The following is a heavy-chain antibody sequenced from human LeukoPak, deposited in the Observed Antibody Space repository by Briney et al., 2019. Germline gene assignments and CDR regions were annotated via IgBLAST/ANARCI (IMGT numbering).Heavy chain of an antibody. Sequence: GGSLRLSCAASGFSFTTSWMHWVRQAPGKGLVWVSRINSDGSAANYADSVKGRFTISRDNTKNTLSLQMYSLRGEDTAVYYCAGDQKKNYYMNVGAKGPRSPSP. CDR2: INSDGSAA. J-gene: IGHJ6*03. CDR3: AGDQKKNYYMNV. CDR1: GFSFTTSW. V-gene: IGHV3-74*01.